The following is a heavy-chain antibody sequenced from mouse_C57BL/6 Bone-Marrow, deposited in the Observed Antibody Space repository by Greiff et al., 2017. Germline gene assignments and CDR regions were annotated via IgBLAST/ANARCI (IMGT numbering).Heavy chain of an antibody. CDR2: IYPRSGNT. CDR1: GYTFTSYG. CDR3: SRCAYRGPY. V-gene: IGHV1-81*01. J-gene: IGHJ3*01. Sequence: QVQLQQSGAELARPGASVKLSCKASGYTFTSYGISWVKQRPGQGLEWIGEIYPRSGNTYYNEKFKGKATLTADKSSSTAYMELRSLTSEDSAVYFWSRCAYRGPYWGQGTLVTVSA. D-gene: IGHD2-14*01.